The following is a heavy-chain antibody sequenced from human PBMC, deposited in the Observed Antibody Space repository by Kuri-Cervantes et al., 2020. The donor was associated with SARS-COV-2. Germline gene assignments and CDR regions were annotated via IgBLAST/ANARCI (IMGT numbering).Heavy chain of an antibody. J-gene: IGHJ4*02. CDR2: IRYDGSNK. CDR1: GFTFSSYG. Sequence: GESLKISCAASGFTFSSYGMHWVHQAPGKGLEWVAFIRYDGSNKYYADSVKGRFTISRDNSKNTLYLEMNSLRVEDTAVYYCAKDPLFRGTYDLGKLDSWGRGTLVTVSS. D-gene: IGHD3-3*01. CDR3: AKDPLFRGTYDLGKLDS. V-gene: IGHV3-30*02.